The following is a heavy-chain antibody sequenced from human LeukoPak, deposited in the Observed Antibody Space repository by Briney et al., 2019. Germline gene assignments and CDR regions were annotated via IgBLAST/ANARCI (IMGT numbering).Heavy chain of an antibody. Sequence: SETLSLTCAVYGGSFSGYYWSWIRQPPGKGLEWIGEINHSGSTNYNPSLKSRVTISVDTSKNQFSLKLSSVTAADTAVYYCARTWYSSSGYDYWGQGTLVTVSS. CDR1: GGSFSGYY. CDR3: ARTWYSSSGYDY. D-gene: IGHD6-6*01. CDR2: INHSGST. J-gene: IGHJ4*02. V-gene: IGHV4-34*01.